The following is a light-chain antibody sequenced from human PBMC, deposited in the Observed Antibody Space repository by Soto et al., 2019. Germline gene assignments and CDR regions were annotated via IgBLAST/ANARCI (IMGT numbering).Light chain of an antibody. Sequence: DIQLTQSPSFLSASVGDRVTITCRASQGISSYLAWYQQKPRKAPKLLIYAASTLQSGVPSRVSGSGSGTEFTLTISSLQPEDFATYYCQQLNSYPMTFGQGTRLEIK. CDR1: QGISSY. CDR3: QQLNSYPMT. V-gene: IGKV1-9*01. J-gene: IGKJ5*01. CDR2: AAS.